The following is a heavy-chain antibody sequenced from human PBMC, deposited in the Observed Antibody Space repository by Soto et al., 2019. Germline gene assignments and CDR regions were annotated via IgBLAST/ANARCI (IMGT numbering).Heavy chain of an antibody. J-gene: IGHJ4*02. Sequence: EVQLVESGGGLVQPGGSLRLSCAASGFTFSSCSMNWVRQAPGKGLEWVSYISSSSSTIYYADSVKGRFTISRDNAKNSLYLQMNSLRAEDTAVYYCARDREYYDYIWGSYRFPLDYWGQGTLVTVSS. CDR1: GFTFSSCS. CDR2: ISSSSSTI. CDR3: ARDREYYDYIWGSYRFPLDY. V-gene: IGHV3-48*01. D-gene: IGHD3-16*02.